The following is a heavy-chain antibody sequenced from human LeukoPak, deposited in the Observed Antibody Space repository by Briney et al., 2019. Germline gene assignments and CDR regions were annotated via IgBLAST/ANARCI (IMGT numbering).Heavy chain of an antibody. CDR2: IKQDGTEK. V-gene: IGHV3-7*01. D-gene: IGHD3-22*01. CDR1: GFTFTTYW. J-gene: IGHJ4*02. Sequence: PGGSLRLSCAASGFTFTTYWMSWVRQAPGKGLEWVANIKQDGTEKYYVDSVKGRFTISRDNAKNSLYLQMNSLRAGDTAVYYCARGDSSGYSSFDYWGQGTLVTVSS. CDR3: ARGDSSGYSSFDY.